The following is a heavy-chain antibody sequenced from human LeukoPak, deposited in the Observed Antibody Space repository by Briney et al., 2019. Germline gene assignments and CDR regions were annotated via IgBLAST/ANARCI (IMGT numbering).Heavy chain of an antibody. CDR1: GFTFSSYS. V-gene: IGHV3-21*01. D-gene: IGHD5-12*01. CDR3: ARDPPGATISGAFDI. J-gene: IGHJ3*02. CDR2: ISSSSSYI. Sequence: GGSLRLSCAASGFTFSSYSMNWVRQAPGKGLEWGSSISSSSSYIYYADSVKGRFTISRDNAKNSLYLQMNSLRAEDTAVYYCARDPPGATISGAFDIWGQGTMVTVSS.